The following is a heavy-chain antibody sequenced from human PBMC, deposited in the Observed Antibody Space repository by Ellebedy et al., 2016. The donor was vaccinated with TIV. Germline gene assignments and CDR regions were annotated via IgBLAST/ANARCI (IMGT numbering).Heavy chain of an antibody. CDR1: GGTFNWYG. V-gene: IGHV1-69*04. D-gene: IGHD2-21*02. J-gene: IGHJ4*02. CDR2: IIPILGIT. CDR3: ATEGYCGGDCSGAGSHFDY. Sequence: ASVKVSCKASGGTFNWYGISWVRQAPGQGLEWMGRIIPILGITNYAQKFQGRVTMTEDTSTDTAYMELSSLRSEDTAVYYCATEGYCGGDCSGAGSHFDYWGQGTLVTVSS.